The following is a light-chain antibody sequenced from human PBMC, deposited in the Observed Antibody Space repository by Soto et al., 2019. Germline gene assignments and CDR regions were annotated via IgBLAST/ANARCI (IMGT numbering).Light chain of an antibody. V-gene: IGKV1-5*01. CDR2: DAS. J-gene: IGKJ4*01. CDR1: QSISSW. Sequence: DIPMTQSPSTMSASVGDRVTITCRASQSISSWLAWYQQKPGKAPKLMIYDASTLESGVPSMFSGRSSGTEFTTTISSLQPDDFANYYCQQYNSLLTFGGGTKVEIK. CDR3: QQYNSLLT.